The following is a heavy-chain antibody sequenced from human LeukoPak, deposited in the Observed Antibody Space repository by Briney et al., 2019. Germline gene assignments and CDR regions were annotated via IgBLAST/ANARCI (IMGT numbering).Heavy chain of an antibody. Sequence: PGGSLSLSCAASGFTFSSYAMNWVRQAPGKGLEWVSGISNNGGSTYYADSVKGRFTISRDNSKNTLYLQMNSLRAEDTAVYYCAKETSSSFDYGGQGTLVTVSS. CDR1: GFTFSSYA. V-gene: IGHV3-23*01. CDR3: AKETSSSFDY. J-gene: IGHJ4*02. CDR2: ISNNGGST. D-gene: IGHD6-6*01.